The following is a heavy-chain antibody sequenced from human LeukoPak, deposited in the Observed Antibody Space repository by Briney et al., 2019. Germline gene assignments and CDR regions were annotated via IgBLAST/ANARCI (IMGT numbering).Heavy chain of an antibody. J-gene: IGHJ3*02. CDR1: GGSISSYY. CDR2: IYTSGST. V-gene: IGHV4-4*07. D-gene: IGHD6-13*01. Sequence: PSETLSLTCTVSGGSISSYYWSWIRQPAGKGLEWIGRIYTSGSTNYNPSLKSLVTMSVDTSKNQFSLKLSSVTAADTAVYYCARDPHYSSSWSGAFDIWGQGTMVTVSS. CDR3: ARDPHYSSSWSGAFDI.